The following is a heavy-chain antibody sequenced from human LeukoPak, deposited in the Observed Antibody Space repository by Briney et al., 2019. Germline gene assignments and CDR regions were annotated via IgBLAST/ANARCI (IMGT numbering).Heavy chain of an antibody. J-gene: IGHJ4*02. CDR1: GYTFTSYG. V-gene: IGHV1-18*01. Sequence: ASVKVSCKASGYTFTSYGISWVRQAPGQGLEWMGWISAYNGNTNYAQKLQGRVTMTTDTSTSTAYMELRSLRSDDTAVYYCARVYGRDYYDTTGYWGQGTLVTVSS. CDR2: ISAYNGNT. CDR3: ARVYGRDYYDTTGY. D-gene: IGHD3-22*01.